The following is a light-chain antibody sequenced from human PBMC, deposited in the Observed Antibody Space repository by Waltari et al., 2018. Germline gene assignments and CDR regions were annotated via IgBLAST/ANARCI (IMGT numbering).Light chain of an antibody. Sequence: DIQMTQSPSSLSASLGDTVTITCRASQGINNYLVWFPQKPGKAPNSLIYGASSLRSGVPSKFSGSGSGTYFTLTISSLQPEDFGTYYCQQHNSFPLTFGQGTKVEIK. V-gene: IGKV1-16*02. J-gene: IGKJ1*01. CDR2: GAS. CDR1: QGINNY. CDR3: QQHNSFPLT.